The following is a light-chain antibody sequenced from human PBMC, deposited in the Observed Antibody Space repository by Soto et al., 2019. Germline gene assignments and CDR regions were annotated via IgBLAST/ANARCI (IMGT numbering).Light chain of an antibody. CDR3: SSYTTSNTRQIV. J-gene: IGLJ1*01. V-gene: IGLV2-14*03. Sequence: QSALTQPASVSGSPGQSITISCTGTNSDVEGYIYVSWYQHHPGKAPKLMIFDVSNRPSGVSNRFSGSKSGNTASLTISGLQPEDEADYYCSSYTTSNTRQIVFGTGTKVTVL. CDR2: DVS. CDR1: NSDVEGYIY.